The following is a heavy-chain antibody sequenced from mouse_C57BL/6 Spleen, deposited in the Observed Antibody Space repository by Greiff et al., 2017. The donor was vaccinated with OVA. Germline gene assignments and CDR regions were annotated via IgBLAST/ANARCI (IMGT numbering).Heavy chain of an antibody. CDR2: INYDGSST. V-gene: IGHV5-16*01. CDR1: GFTFSDYY. D-gene: IGHD2-12*01. J-gene: IGHJ4*01. CDR3: ARGGYYKGAMDY. Sequence: EVKLMESEGGLVQPGSSMKLSCTASGFTFSDYYMAWVRQVPEKGLEWVANINYDGSSTYYLDSLKSRFIISRDNAKNILYLQMSSLKSEDTATYYCARGGYYKGAMDYWGQGTSVTVSS.